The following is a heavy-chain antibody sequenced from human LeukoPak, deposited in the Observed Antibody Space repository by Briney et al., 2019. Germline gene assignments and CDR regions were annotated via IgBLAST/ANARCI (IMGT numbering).Heavy chain of an antibody. J-gene: IGHJ4*02. D-gene: IGHD2-15*01. CDR1: GFTFSSYW. CDR2: IKQDGSEK. Sequence: GGSLRLSCAASGFTFSSYWMSWVRQAPGKGLEWVANIKQDGSEKYYVDSVKGRFTISRDNAKNSLYLQMNSLRAEDTAVYYCARAEAAPLYYFDYWGQGTLVTVSS. V-gene: IGHV3-7*01. CDR3: ARAEAAPLYYFDY.